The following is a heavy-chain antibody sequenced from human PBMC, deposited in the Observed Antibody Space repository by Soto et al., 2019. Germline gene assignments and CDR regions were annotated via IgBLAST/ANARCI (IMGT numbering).Heavy chain of an antibody. V-gene: IGHV3-48*01. D-gene: IGHD2-2*01. CDR2: ISSSSSTI. Sequence: EVQLVKSGGGLVQPGGSLRLSCAASGFTFSSYSMNWVRQAPGKGLEWVSYISSSSSTIYYADSVKGRFTISRDNAKNSLYMQMNILRAEDTAVYYCARERYCSSTSCFKTLYYYYYYMDVWGKGTTVTVCS. CDR1: GFTFSSYS. CDR3: ARERYCSSTSCFKTLYYYYYYMDV. J-gene: IGHJ6*03.